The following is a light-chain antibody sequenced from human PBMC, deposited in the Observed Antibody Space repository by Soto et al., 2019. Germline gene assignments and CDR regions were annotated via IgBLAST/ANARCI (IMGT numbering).Light chain of an antibody. CDR2: SNN. V-gene: IGLV1-44*01. Sequence: QSVLTQPPSASGTPGQRVTISCSGSSSNIGSNTVNWYQQLPGTAPKLLIYSNNQRPSGVPDRFSGSKSGTSASLAISGLQSEDEADYYCSSYTSSSTFYVFGTGTKLTVL. J-gene: IGLJ1*01. CDR1: SSNIGSNT. CDR3: SSYTSSSTFYV.